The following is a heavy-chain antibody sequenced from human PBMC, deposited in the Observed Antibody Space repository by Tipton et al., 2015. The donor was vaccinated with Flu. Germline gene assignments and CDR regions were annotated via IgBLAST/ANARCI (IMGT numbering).Heavy chain of an antibody. CDR2: INHSGST. CDR1: GGSLSGYY. J-gene: IGHJ2*01. Sequence: TLSLTCAVYGGSLSGYYWSWIRQPPGKGLEWIGEINHSGSTNYNPSLKSRVTISVDTSKNQFSLKLSSVTAADTAVYYCARLERFTWSYYDILRGYYRWYFELLGRGTL. V-gene: IGHV4-34*01. D-gene: IGHD3-9*01. CDR3: ARLERFTWSYYDILRGYYRWYFEL.